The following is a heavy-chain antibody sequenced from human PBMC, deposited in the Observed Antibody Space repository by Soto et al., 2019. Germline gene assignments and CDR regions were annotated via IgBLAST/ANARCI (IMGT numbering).Heavy chain of an antibody. Sequence: QVQLVQSGAEVKKPGASVKVSCKASGYTFTRYVISWVRQAPGQGLEWMGWISAYNGNTHYAQKLQGRVTMTTDTSTSTAYMALRSLRSDDTAVYYCARDHSSGWDGAGGACDIWGQGTMVTVSS. CDR3: ARDHSSGWDGAGGACDI. CDR2: ISAYNGNT. CDR1: GYTFTRYV. D-gene: IGHD6-19*01. V-gene: IGHV1-18*01. J-gene: IGHJ3*02.